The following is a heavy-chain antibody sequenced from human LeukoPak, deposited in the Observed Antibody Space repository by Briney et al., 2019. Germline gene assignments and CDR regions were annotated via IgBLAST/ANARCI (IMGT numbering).Heavy chain of an antibody. CDR3: ARGTYVQYYDDTSGYPFDY. D-gene: IGHD3-22*01. Sequence: GASVKVSCKASVYTFTGYYMHWVRQAPGQGLEWMGWINPNSGDTNYAQNFQGRVTMTRDTSISTAYMELTRLRSDDTAVYYCARGTYVQYYDDTSGYPFDYWGQGTLVSVSS. V-gene: IGHV1-2*02. J-gene: IGHJ4*02. CDR2: INPNSGDT. CDR1: VYTFTGYY.